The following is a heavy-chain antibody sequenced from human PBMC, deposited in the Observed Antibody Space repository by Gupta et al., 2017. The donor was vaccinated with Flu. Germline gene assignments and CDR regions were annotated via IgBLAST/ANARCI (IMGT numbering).Heavy chain of an antibody. CDR1: GGTFSSYA. Sequence: QVQLVQSGAEVKKPGSSVKVSCKASGGTFSSYAISWVRQAPGQGLEWMGGIIPIFGTANYAQKFQGRVTITADESTSTAYMELSSLRSEDTAVYYCARATLHTDSSSCESYHHCGRLNYYYYGMDVWGQGTTVTVSS. CDR2: IIPIFGTA. J-gene: IGHJ6*02. D-gene: IGHD6-13*01. CDR3: ARATLHTDSSSCESYHHCGRLNYYYYGMDV. V-gene: IGHV1-69*01.